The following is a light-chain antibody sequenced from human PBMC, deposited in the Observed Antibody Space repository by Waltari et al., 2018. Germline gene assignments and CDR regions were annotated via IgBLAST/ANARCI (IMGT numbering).Light chain of an antibody. Sequence: EIVLTQSPATLSLSPGERATLSCRASQSVSSYLAWYQQKPGQAPRILIYDASNRATGIPARCSGSGSGTDFTLTISSLEPEDFAVYYCQQRSNWPPYTFGQGTKLEIK. CDR1: QSVSSY. CDR3: QQRSNWPPYT. J-gene: IGKJ2*01. CDR2: DAS. V-gene: IGKV3-11*01.